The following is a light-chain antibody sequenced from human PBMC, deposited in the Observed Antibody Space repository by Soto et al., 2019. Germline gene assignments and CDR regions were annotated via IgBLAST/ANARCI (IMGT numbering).Light chain of an antibody. CDR1: DSDVGGYNY. CDR2: EVT. V-gene: IGLV2-14*01. CDR3: SSYTNINTRACV. J-gene: IGLJ1*01. Sequence: QSVLTQPASVSGSPGQSITISCTGTDSDVGGYNYVSWYQQHPGKAPKLMISEVTNRPSGVSNRFSGSKSGNTASLTISGLQAADEADYYCSSYTNINTRACVFGTGTKLTVL.